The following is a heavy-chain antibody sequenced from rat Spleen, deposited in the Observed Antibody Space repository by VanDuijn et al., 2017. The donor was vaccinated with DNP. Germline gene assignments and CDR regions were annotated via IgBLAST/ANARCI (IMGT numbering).Heavy chain of an antibody. CDR1: GFSLTSHS. CDR2: MSSGGNT. V-gene: IGHV2-6*01. J-gene: IGHJ2*01. CDR3: ARLTDY. Sequence: QVQLKESGPGLVQPSQTLSLTCTVSGFSLTSHSVSWVRQPPGEGLEWIAAMSSGGNTYYNSALKSRLSISRDTSKIQVFLKRNSLQTEDTAMYFCARLTDYWGQGVMVTVSS.